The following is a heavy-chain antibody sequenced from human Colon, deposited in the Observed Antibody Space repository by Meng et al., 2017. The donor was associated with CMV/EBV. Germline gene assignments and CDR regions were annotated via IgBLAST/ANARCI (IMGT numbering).Heavy chain of an antibody. CDR1: GFSFSMHW. J-gene: IGHJ3*02. V-gene: IGHV3-74*01. D-gene: IGHD2-8*01. CDR3: VRDEWGADVFDI. Sequence: GSLSLPCAVPGFSFSMHWRYCVRQAPGNGMVWVSRSNSDGSRTTYADSVKGRFTIYRDNAKNTLNLQMNSLRVEDTAVYYCVRDEWGADVFDIWGQGTMVTVSS. CDR2: SNSDGSRT.